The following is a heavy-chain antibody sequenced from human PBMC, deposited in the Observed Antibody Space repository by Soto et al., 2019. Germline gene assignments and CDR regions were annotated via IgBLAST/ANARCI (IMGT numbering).Heavy chain of an antibody. CDR1: GFSLNTGGLG. Sequence: QITLKESGPTLVKPTQTLTLTCTFSGFSLNTGGLGVGWIRQPPGKARGWLALFYGDGDNRYSPSLQSRLSITKDTSNNQVVLTMTHMDPVDTATYYCVHSRCGGDCLRSYSSHYYYGMDVWGQGNTVTVSS. D-gene: IGHD2-21*02. J-gene: IGHJ6*02. V-gene: IGHV2-5*02. CDR3: VHSRCGGDCLRSYSSHYYYGMDV. CDR2: FYGDGDN.